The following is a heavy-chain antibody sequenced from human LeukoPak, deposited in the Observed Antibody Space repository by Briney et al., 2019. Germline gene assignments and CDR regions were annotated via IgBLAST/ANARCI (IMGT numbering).Heavy chain of an antibody. V-gene: IGHV3-48*04. CDR1: GFTFSSYS. D-gene: IGHD5-12*01. CDR3: ARWENRWLRSEDY. CDR2: ISSSSSTI. J-gene: IGHJ4*02. Sequence: GGSLRLSCAASGFTFSSYSMNWVRQAPGKGLEWVSYISSSSSTIYYADSVKGRFTISRDNAKNSLYLQMNSLRAEDTAVYYCARWENRWLRSEDYWGQGTLVTVSS.